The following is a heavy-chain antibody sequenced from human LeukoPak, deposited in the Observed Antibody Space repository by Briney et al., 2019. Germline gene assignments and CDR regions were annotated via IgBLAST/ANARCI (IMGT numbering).Heavy chain of an antibody. J-gene: IGHJ4*02. V-gene: IGHV3-48*01. CDR2: ISSSTSTI. D-gene: IGHD6-19*01. CDR3: ARASSGWYGNFDY. Sequence: GGSLRLSCAASGFTFSTYSMNWVRQAPGKGLEWVSYISSSTSTIYYADSVKGRFTISRDNAKNSLYLQMNSLRAEDTAVYYCARASSGWYGNFDYWGQGTLVTVSS. CDR1: GFTFSTYS.